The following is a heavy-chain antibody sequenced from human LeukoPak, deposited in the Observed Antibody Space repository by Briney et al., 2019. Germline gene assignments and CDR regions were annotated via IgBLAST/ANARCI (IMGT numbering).Heavy chain of an antibody. CDR3: ARGLSSGSYYYYYMDV. J-gene: IGHJ6*03. V-gene: IGHV1-8*01. D-gene: IGHD6-19*01. Sequence: ASVKVSCKASGYTFTSYDINWVRKATGKGLEWMGWMNPNRGNTGYAQKFQGRVTMARNTSISTAYMELSSLRSEDTAVYYCARGLSSGSYYYYYMDVWGKGTTVTVSS. CDR1: GYTFTSYD. CDR2: MNPNRGNT.